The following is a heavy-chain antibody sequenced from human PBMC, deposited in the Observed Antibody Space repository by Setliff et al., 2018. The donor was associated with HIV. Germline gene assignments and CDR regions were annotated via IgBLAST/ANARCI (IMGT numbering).Heavy chain of an antibody. CDR2: VYHSGTT. Sequence: SETLSLTCAVSGYSISTAYYWGWIRQPPGKGLEWIGSVYHSGTTYYNPSLKSRVTISVDMSNNQFSLKVTSVTAADTAVYYCMRGRSITIFGVAYFDFWGREPGSPS. CDR1: GYSISTAYY. D-gene: IGHD3-3*01. J-gene: IGHJ4*02. CDR3: MRGRSITIFGVAYFDF. V-gene: IGHV4-38-2*01.